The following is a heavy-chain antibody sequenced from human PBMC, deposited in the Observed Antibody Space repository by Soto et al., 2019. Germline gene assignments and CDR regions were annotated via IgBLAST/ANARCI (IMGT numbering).Heavy chain of an antibody. V-gene: IGHV6-1*01. CDR3: AREPAGYSFDY. CDR2: TYYRSKWYN. Sequence: TLSLTCAISGDSVARNSAAWNWLRQSTSKGLEGLGRTYYRSKWYNDYAVSVKSRITINPDTSKNQFSLQLNSVTPEDTAVYYCAREPAGYSFDYWGQGTLVTGSS. J-gene: IGHJ4*02. CDR1: GDSVARNSAA.